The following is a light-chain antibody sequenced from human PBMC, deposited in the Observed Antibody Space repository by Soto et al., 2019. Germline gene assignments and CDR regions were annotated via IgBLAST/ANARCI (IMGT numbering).Light chain of an antibody. CDR3: AAWADSLNGPV. J-gene: IGLJ2*01. CDR1: SSNIGLND. V-gene: IGLV1-44*01. Sequence: QLVLTQPHSASGTPGQTVTISCSGSSSNIGLNDVHWYRQLSGTAPQLLIYDTNQQATGVPDRFSGSRSGTSASLAIHGLQSEYEADYHCAAWADSLNGPVFGGGTKLTVL. CDR2: DTN.